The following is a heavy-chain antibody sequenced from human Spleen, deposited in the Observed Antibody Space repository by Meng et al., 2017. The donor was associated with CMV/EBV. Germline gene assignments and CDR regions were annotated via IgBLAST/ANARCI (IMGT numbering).Heavy chain of an antibody. Sequence: ASGYTFTSYGISWVRQDPGQGLEWMGWISAYNGNTNYAQKRQGRVTMTTDTYTSTAYIKLRSLRSDDTAVYYCARELQTARGYYFDYWGQGTLVTVSS. D-gene: IGHD2-21*02. CDR1: GYTFTSYG. CDR2: ISAYNGNT. V-gene: IGHV1-18*01. J-gene: IGHJ4*02. CDR3: ARELQTARGYYFDY.